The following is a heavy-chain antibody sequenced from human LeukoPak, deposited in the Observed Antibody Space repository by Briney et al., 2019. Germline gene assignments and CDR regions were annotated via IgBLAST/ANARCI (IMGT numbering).Heavy chain of an antibody. V-gene: IGHV3-48*04. J-gene: IGHJ3*02. D-gene: IGHD3-22*01. CDR2: ISSSSSTI. Sequence: GGSLRLSCAASGFTFSSYTMNWVRQAPGKGLEWVSYISSSSSTIYYADSVKGRFTISRDNAKNSLYLQMNSLRAEDTAVYYCARDNRLYYDSSGYDTDDAFDIWGQGTMVTVSS. CDR3: ARDNRLYYDSSGYDTDDAFDI. CDR1: GFTFSSYT.